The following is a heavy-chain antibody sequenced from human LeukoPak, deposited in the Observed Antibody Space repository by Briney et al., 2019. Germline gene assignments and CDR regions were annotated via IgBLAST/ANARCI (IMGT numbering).Heavy chain of an antibody. CDR1: GNTFSGYY. CDR2: INPNTGYT. D-gene: IGHD2-2*01. V-gene: IGHV1-2*02. CDR3: TRDHCTRSSCYEDYYHGMDV. Sequence: ASVKVSCEASGNTFSGYYMHWVRQAPGQGLEWMGWINPNTGYTETAQKFQGRVTMTRDTSISTAYMELSRLRSDDTAVYYCTRDHCTRSSCYEDYYHGMDVWGQGTTVTVSS. J-gene: IGHJ6*02.